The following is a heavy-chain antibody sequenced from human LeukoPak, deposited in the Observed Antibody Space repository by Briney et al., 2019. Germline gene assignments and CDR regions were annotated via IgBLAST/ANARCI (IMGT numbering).Heavy chain of an antibody. D-gene: IGHD3-3*01. CDR2: IYHSGST. V-gene: IGHV4-4*02. Sequence: SETLSLTCAVSGGSISSSNWWSWVRQPPGKGLEWIGEIYHSGSTNYNPSLKSRVTISVDKSKNQFSLKLSSVTAADTAVYYCARDPYDFWSGYYWGFLYYGMDVWGQGTTVTVSS. CDR1: GGSISSSNW. J-gene: IGHJ6*02. CDR3: ARDPYDFWSGYYWGFLYYGMDV.